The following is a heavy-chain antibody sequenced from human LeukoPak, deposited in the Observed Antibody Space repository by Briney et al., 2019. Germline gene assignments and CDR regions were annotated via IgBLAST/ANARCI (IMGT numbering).Heavy chain of an antibody. V-gene: IGHV3-9*01. CDR3: AKDYCGGDCYSGWYFDL. J-gene: IGHJ2*01. CDR2: ISYNSDTI. CDR1: GFTLRSYD. D-gene: IGHD2-21*02. Sequence: GGSLRLSCAASGFTLRSYDMSWVRQAPGKGLEWVSGISYNSDTIAYADSVKGRFTISRDNAKNSLYLQMNSLRAEDTALYYCAKDYCGGDCYSGWYFDLWGRGTLVTVSS.